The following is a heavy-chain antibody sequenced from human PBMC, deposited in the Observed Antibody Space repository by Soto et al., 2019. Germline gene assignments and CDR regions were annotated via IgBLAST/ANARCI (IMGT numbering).Heavy chain of an antibody. V-gene: IGHV1-69*13. CDR1: GGPFSSYA. CDR3: ARHYYYDSSANHYGMDV. J-gene: IGHJ6*01. D-gene: IGHD3-22*01. CDR2: IIPIFGTA. Sequence: SVKVSVKASGGPFSSYAVSWVRQAPGQGLEWMGGIIPIFGTANYAQKFQGRVTITADESTSTAYMELSSLRSEDTAWYYCARHYYYDSSANHYGMDVWGQGTTVTVSS.